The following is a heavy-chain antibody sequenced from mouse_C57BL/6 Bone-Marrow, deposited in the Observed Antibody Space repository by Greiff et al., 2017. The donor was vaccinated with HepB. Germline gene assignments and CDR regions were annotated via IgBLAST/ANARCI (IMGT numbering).Heavy chain of an antibody. D-gene: IGHD2-4*01. CDR3: TRVSIYYDYGAWFAY. CDR1: GFTFSSYA. Sequence: EVQRVESGEGLVKPGGSLKLSCAASGFTFSSYAMSWVRQTPEKRLEWVAYISSGGDYIYYADTVKGRFTISRDNARNTLYLQMSSLKSEDTAMYYCTRVSIYYDYGAWFAYWGQGTLVTVSA. J-gene: IGHJ3*01. V-gene: IGHV5-9-1*02. CDR2: ISSGGDYI.